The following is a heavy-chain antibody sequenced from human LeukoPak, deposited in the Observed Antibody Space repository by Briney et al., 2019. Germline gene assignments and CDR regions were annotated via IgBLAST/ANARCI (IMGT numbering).Heavy chain of an antibody. V-gene: IGHV3-23*01. Sequence: GGSLRLSCAASGFTFSSYAMTWVRQAPGKGLEWVSAISGSGGYTYYADSVKGRFTISRDNSKNTVYLQMNSLRAEDTAVYYCAGLGYCSSTSCYKGVNWWGQGTLVTVSS. CDR2: ISGSGGYT. CDR3: AGLGYCSSTSCYKGVNW. CDR1: GFTFSSYA. J-gene: IGHJ4*02. D-gene: IGHD2-2*02.